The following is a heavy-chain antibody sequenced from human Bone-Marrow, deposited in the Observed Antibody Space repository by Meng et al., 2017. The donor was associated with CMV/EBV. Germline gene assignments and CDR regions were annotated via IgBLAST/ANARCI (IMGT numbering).Heavy chain of an antibody. CDR1: GGSFSNYY. CDR2: IYYSGST. D-gene: IGHD1-1*01. Sequence: SQTLSLTCAVYGGSFSNYYWSWIRQPPGKGLEWIGYIYYSGSTNYNPSLKSRVTISVDTSKNQFSLKLSSVTAADTAVYYCARDQQEPLAYGMDVWGQGTTVTVSS. CDR3: ARDQQEPLAYGMDV. J-gene: IGHJ6*02. V-gene: IGHV4-59*01.